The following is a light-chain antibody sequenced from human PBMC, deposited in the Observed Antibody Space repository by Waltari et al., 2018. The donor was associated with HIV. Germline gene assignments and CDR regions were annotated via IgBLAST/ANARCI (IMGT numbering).Light chain of an antibody. CDR1: SSNIGSNT. V-gene: IGLV1-44*01. CDR3: AAWDNSLNEYV. CDR2: ATD. J-gene: IGLJ1*01. Sequence: QSVLTQPPSASGSPGQRVTISCSGGSSNIGSNTVSWYQQLPGTATKHPIQATDQRPSGVPDRFSGSKSGTSASLAISGLQSEDEADYYCAAWDNSLNEYVFGFGTRVAVL.